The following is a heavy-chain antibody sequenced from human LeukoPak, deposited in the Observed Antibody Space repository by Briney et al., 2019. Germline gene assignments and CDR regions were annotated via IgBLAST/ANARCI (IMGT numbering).Heavy chain of an antibody. CDR2: IYHSGST. V-gene: IGHV4-38-2*02. J-gene: IGHJ6*03. CDR3: MGGGDWNNYYYYMDV. D-gene: IGHD1-1*01. CDR1: GYSISSGYY. Sequence: SETLSLTCTVSGYSISSGYYWGWIRQPPGKGLEWIGSIYHSGSTYFNPSLKSRVTISVDTSKNQFSLKLSSVTAADTAVYYCMGGGDWNNYYYYMDVWGKGTTVTLSS.